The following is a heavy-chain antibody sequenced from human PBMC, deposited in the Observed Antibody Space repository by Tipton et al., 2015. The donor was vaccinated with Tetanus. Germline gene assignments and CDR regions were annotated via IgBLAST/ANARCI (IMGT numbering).Heavy chain of an antibody. V-gene: IGHV3-30*04. CDR1: GFTFRSYA. CDR3: TRGYSSYVCDV. D-gene: IGHD6-6*01. Sequence: SLRLSCAASGFTFRSYAMHWVRQAPGKGLEWVALISFDGSNKYYADSVKGRFTISRDNSKNTLYLQMNDLRDEDTAVYYCTRGYSSYVCDVWGQGTMVTVSS. CDR2: ISFDGSNK. J-gene: IGHJ3*01.